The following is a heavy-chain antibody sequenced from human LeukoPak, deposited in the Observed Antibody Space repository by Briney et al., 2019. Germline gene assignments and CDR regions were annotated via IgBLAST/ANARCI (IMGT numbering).Heavy chain of an antibody. Sequence: GGSLRLSCAASGFTFSDYTMNWVRQAPGKGLEWVSYISSSSSTIYYADSVKGRFTISRDNAKNSLYLQMNSLRAEDTAVYYCARGAYSSSWYVDFDYWGQGTLVTVSS. D-gene: IGHD6-13*01. CDR3: ARGAYSSSWYVDFDY. J-gene: IGHJ4*02. CDR2: ISSSSSTI. V-gene: IGHV3-48*04. CDR1: GFTFSDYT.